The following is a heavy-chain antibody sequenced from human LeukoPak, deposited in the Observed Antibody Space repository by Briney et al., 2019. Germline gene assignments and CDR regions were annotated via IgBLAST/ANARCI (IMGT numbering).Heavy chain of an antibody. J-gene: IGHJ2*01. CDR1: GYTFTSYD. Sequence: ASVKVSCKASGYTFTSYDINWVRQATGQGLEWMGWMNPNSGNTGYAQKFQGRVTITRNTSISTAYMELSSLRSEDTAVYYCARDGSTVTAYWYFDLWGRGTLVTVSS. D-gene: IGHD4-17*01. CDR2: MNPNSGNT. V-gene: IGHV1-8*03. CDR3: ARDGSTVTAYWYFDL.